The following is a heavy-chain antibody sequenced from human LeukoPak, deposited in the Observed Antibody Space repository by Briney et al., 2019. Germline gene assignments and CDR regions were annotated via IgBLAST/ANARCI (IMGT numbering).Heavy chain of an antibody. V-gene: IGHV1-18*01. Sequence: ASVKVSCKASGYTFTNYDISWVRQAPGQGLEWMGWSSAHNGNTDYAQKVQGRVTMTTDTSTSTAYMELRSLRSDDTAVYYCARGRYCSGGSCYSGAFDNWGQGTMVTVSS. CDR2: SSAHNGNT. J-gene: IGHJ3*02. CDR3: ARGRYCSGGSCYSGAFDN. D-gene: IGHD2-15*01. CDR1: GYTFTNYD.